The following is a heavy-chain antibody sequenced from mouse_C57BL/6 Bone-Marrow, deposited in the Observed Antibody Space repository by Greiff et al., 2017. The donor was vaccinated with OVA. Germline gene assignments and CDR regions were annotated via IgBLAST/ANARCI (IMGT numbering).Heavy chain of an antibody. V-gene: IGHV1-15*01. Sequence: QVQLQQSGAELVRPGASVTLSCKASGYTFTDYEMHWVKQTPVHGLEWIGAIDPETGGTAYNQKFTGKAILTADKSSSTAYMELRSLTSEDSSVYYCTRPYEYDGGGAWFAYWGQGTLVTVSA. CDR3: TRPYEYDGGGAWFAY. CDR2: IDPETGGT. D-gene: IGHD2-4*01. CDR1: GYTFTDYE. J-gene: IGHJ3*01.